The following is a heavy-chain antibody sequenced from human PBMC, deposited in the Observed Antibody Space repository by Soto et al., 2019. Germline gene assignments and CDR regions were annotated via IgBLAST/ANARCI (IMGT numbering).Heavy chain of an antibody. CDR1: GFTFSSYS. Sequence: GGSLRLSCAASGFTFSSYSMNWVRQAPGKGLEWVSSISSSSSYIYYADSVKGRFTISRDNSKNTLFLQMNSLRAEDTAVYYCAKAYGANYYGVDSWGQGTLVTVSS. D-gene: IGHD1-26*01. V-gene: IGHV3-21*04. CDR3: AKAYGANYYGVDS. J-gene: IGHJ4*02. CDR2: ISSSSSYI.